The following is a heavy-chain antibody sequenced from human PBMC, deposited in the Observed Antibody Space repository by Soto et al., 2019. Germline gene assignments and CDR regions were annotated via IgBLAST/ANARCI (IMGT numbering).Heavy chain of an antibody. CDR3: ARDLCTNGVCYTDAFDI. J-gene: IGHJ3*02. D-gene: IGHD2-8*01. Sequence: PSQTLSLTCAISGDSVSSNSAAWNWIRPSPSRGLEWLGRTYYRSKWYNDYAVSVKSRITINPDTSKNQFSLQLNSVTPEDTAVYYCARDLCTNGVCYTDAFDIWGQGTMVTV. CDR2: TYYRSKWYN. CDR1: GDSVSSNSAA. V-gene: IGHV6-1*01.